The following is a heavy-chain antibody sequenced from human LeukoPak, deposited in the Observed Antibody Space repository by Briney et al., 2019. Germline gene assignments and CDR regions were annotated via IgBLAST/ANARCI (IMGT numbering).Heavy chain of an antibody. V-gene: IGHV3-30*04. J-gene: IGHJ4*02. Sequence: GGSLRLSCAASGFIVSTYAMSWVRQAPGKGPEWVAVISYDGSNKYYADSVKGRFTISRDNSKNTLYLQMNSLRAEDTAVYYCARVSRGMVRGVITDYFDYWGQGTLVTVSS. CDR2: ISYDGSNK. CDR3: ARVSRGMVRGVITDYFDY. CDR1: GFIVSTYA. D-gene: IGHD3-10*01.